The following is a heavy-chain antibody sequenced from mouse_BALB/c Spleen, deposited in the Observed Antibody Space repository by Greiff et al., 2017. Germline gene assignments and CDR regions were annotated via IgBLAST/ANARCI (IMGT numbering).Heavy chain of an antibody. CDR2: ISDGGSYT. CDR3: ARGGSTMITTGFYFDY. Sequence: EVQLVESGGGLVKPGGSLKLSCAASGFTFSDYYMYWVRQTPEKRLEWVATISDGGSYTYYPDSVKGRFTISRDNAKNNLYLQMSSLKSEDTAMYYCARGGSTMITTGFYFDYWGQGTTLTVSS. V-gene: IGHV5-4*02. CDR1: GFTFSDYY. D-gene: IGHD2-4*01. J-gene: IGHJ2*01.